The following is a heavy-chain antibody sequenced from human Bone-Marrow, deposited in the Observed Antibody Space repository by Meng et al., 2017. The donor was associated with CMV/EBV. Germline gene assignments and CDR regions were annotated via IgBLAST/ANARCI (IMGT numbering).Heavy chain of an antibody. J-gene: IGHJ6*01. V-gene: IGHV4-38-2*02. CDR1: GYSISSGYY. D-gene: IGHD1-26*01. Sequence: SETRSLTCTVSGYSISSGYYWGWIRQPPGKGLEWIGSIYHSGSTYYNPSLKSRVTISVDTSKNQLSLKLSSVTAAGAAVYYCARGWVDGMAVWGQGTTVTRSS. CDR2: IYHSGST. CDR3: ARGWVDGMAV.